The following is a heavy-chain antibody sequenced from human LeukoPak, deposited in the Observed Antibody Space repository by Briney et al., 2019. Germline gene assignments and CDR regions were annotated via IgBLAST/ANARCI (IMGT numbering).Heavy chain of an antibody. D-gene: IGHD3-10*01. CDR1: GGSISSGGYY. J-gene: IGHJ4*02. V-gene: IGHV4-30-2*01. CDR2: INHSGST. CDR3: ARNPYGSGIDS. Sequence: SQTLSLTCTVSGGSISSGGYYWSWIRQPPGKGLEWIGEINHSGSTNYNPSLKSRVTISVDRSKNQFSLKLSSVTAADTAMYYCARNPYGSGIDSWGQGTLVTVSS.